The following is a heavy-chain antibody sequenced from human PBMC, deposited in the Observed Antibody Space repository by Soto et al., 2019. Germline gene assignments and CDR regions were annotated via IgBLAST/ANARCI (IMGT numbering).Heavy chain of an antibody. CDR1: GGSVSSGSYY. J-gene: IGHJ4*02. CDR3: TTAFEY. D-gene: IGHD1-1*01. Sequence: SETLSLTCTVSGGSVSSGSYYWSWIRQPPGKGLEWIGYIYYSGSTNYNPSLKSRVTISVDTSKNQFSLKLSSVTAEDTALYYCTTAFEYWGRGTLVTVSS. V-gene: IGHV4-61*01. CDR2: IYYSGST.